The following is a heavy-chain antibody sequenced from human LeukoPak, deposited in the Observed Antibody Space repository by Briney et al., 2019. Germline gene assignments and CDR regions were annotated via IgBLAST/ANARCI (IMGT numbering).Heavy chain of an antibody. V-gene: IGHV4-4*07. Sequence: SETLSLTCTVSGGSISSYYWSWIRQPAGKGLEWIGRIYTSGSTNYNPSLKSRVTMSVDTSKNQFSLKLSSVTAADTAVYYCARGLVDYDFWSGYPSPHYWYFDLWGRGTLVTVSS. J-gene: IGHJ2*01. D-gene: IGHD3-3*01. CDR2: IYTSGST. CDR3: ARGLVDYDFWSGYPSPHYWYFDL. CDR1: GGSISSYY.